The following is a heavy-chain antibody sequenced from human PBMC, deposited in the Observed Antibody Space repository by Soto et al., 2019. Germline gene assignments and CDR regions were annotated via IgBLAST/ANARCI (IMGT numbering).Heavy chain of an antibody. J-gene: IGHJ4*02. V-gene: IGHV4-30-2*01. CDR1: GGSISSGGYS. D-gene: IGHD6-19*01. Sequence: SETLSLTCAVSGGSISSGGYSWSWIRQPPGKGLEWIGYIYHSGSTYYNPSLKSRVTISVDRSKNQFSLKLSSVTAADTAVYYCARAYSSGWLDYWGQGTLVTVSS. CDR3: ARAYSSGWLDY. CDR2: IYHSGST.